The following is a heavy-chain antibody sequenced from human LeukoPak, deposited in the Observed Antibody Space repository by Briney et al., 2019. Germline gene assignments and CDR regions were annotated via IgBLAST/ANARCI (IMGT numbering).Heavy chain of an antibody. D-gene: IGHD6-6*01. Sequence: ASVKVSCKAFGYTFTGYYTHWVRQAPGQGLEWMGWINPNSGGTNYAQKFQGRVTMTRDTSISTAYMELSRLRSDGTAVYYCARGQNIAARHFDYWGQGTLVTVSS. V-gene: IGHV1-2*02. CDR3: ARGQNIAARHFDY. CDR2: INPNSGGT. J-gene: IGHJ4*02. CDR1: GYTFTGYY.